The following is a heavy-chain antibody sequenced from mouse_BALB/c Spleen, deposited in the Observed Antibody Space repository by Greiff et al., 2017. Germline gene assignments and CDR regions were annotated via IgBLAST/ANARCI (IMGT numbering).Heavy chain of an antibody. CDR2: IYPGDGDT. J-gene: IGHJ2*01. D-gene: IGHD1-1*01. CDR1: GYAFSSYW. Sequence: VQLQQSGAELVRPGSSVKISCKASGYAFSSYWMNWVKQRPGQGLEWIGQIYPGDGDTNYNGKFKGKATLTADKSSSTAYMQLSSLTSEDSAVYFCAREEAYGSSYGYWGQGTTLTVSS. CDR3: AREEAYGSSYGY. V-gene: IGHV1-80*01.